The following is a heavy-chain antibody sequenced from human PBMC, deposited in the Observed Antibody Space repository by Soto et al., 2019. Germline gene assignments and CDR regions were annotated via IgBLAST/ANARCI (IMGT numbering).Heavy chain of an antibody. V-gene: IGHV3-48*03. Sequence: EVQLVESGGGLVQPGGSLRLSCAASGFTFSYYEMNWVRQAPGKGLEWISYITSSGDRTKYADSVRGRFTISRDNSKNSLYLQMTRLSADDTGLYYCARDIFDNWGQGILVTVSS. J-gene: IGHJ4*02. CDR1: GFTFSYYE. CDR3: ARDIFDN. CDR2: ITSSGDRT.